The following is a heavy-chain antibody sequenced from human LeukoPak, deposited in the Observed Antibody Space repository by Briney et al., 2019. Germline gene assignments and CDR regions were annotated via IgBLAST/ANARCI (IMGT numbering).Heavy chain of an antibody. CDR1: GFTFSNYA. CDR3: ARSPGYCSTPTCPYYFDY. J-gene: IGHJ4*02. D-gene: IGHD2-2*01. Sequence: PGGSLRLCCAASGFTFSNYAMSWVRQAPGKGLEWVSGISGDGASTYYADSVKGRFTISRDNSKNTVYLQVNSLRAGDAAIYYCARSPGYCSTPTCPYYFDYWGQGTLVTVSS. CDR2: ISGDGAST. V-gene: IGHV3-23*01.